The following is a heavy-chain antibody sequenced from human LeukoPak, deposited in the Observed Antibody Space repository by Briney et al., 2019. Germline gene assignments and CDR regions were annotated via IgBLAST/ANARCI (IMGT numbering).Heavy chain of an antibody. CDR3: ARVGGYSGYAQS. CDR1: GYTFTSYD. J-gene: IGHJ4*02. Sequence: ASVKVSCKASGYTFTSYDINWVRQATGQGLEWMGWMNPNSGNTGYAQKFQGRVTMTRNTSISTAYMELSSLRSADTAVYYCARVGGYSGYAQSWGQGILVTVSS. CDR2: MNPNSGNT. V-gene: IGHV1-8*01. D-gene: IGHD5-12*01.